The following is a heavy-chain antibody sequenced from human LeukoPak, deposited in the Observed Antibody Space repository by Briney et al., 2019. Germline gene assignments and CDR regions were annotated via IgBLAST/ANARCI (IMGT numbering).Heavy chain of an antibody. Sequence: GGSLRLSCAASGFTFSSYNMNWVRQAPGKGLEWVSSISSSSSYIYYADSVKGRFTISRDNAKNSLYLQMNSLRAEDTAVYYCARCPSRAGAFDIWGQGTMVTVSS. J-gene: IGHJ3*02. D-gene: IGHD6-13*01. V-gene: IGHV3-21*01. CDR2: ISSSSSYI. CDR3: ARCPSRAGAFDI. CDR1: GFTFSSYN.